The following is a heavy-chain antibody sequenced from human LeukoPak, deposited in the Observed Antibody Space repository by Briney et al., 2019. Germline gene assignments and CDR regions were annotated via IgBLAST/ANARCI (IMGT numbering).Heavy chain of an antibody. D-gene: IGHD3-22*01. Sequence: GGSLGLSCAASGFTFSSNYMSWVRQAPGKGLEWVSVIYSGNSAYYADSVKGRFTISGDKSKNTLYLQMNSLRAEDTAVYYCAKGDSSGYYLGHFDNWGQGTLVTVSS. V-gene: IGHV3-53*01. CDR1: GFTFSSNY. CDR2: IYSGNSA. CDR3: AKGDSSGYYLGHFDN. J-gene: IGHJ4*02.